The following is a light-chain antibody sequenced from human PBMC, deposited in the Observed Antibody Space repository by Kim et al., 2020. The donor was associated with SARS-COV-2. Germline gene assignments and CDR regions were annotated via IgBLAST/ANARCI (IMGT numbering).Light chain of an antibody. Sequence: GQPITISCTGNHSDLGGHNSASWYQQYPGTAPKLLIYDVTRRASGISDRFSGSKSGNTASLTITGLQTEDEADYYCSSYTTSTTWVFGGGTQLTVL. CDR1: HSDLGGHNS. J-gene: IGLJ3*02. V-gene: IGLV2-14*03. CDR3: SSYTTSTTWV. CDR2: DVT.